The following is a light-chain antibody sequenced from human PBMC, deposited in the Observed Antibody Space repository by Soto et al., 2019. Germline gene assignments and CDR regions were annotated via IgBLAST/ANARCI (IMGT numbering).Light chain of an antibody. CDR1: QSVSSN. J-gene: IGKJ5*01. CDR3: QQYSNWRT. CDR2: GAS. Sequence: SPATLSVSPGERATLSCRASQSVSSNLAWYQQRPGQAPRLLIYGASTRATGIPARFSGSGSGTDFTLTISSLQSEDFAVYYCQQYSNWRTFGQGTRLEIK. V-gene: IGKV3-15*01.